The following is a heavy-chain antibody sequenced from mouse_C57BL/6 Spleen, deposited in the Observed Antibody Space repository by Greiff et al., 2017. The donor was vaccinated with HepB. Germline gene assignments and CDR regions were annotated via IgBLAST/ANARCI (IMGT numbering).Heavy chain of an antibody. J-gene: IGHJ2*01. CDR3: ARRDYGSSSDY. V-gene: IGHV1-78*01. CDR1: GYTFTDHT. CDR2: IYPRDGST. Sequence: VQLQQSDAELVKPGASVKISCKVSGYTFTDHTIHWMKQRPEQGLEWIGYIYPRDGSTKYTEKFKGKATLTADKSSSTAYIQLNSLSSEDPAVYFLARRDYGSSSDYWGQGTTLTVSS. D-gene: IGHD1-1*01.